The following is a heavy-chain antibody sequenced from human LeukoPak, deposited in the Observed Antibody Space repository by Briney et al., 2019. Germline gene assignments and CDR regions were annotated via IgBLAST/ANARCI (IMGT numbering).Heavy chain of an antibody. CDR1: GFTFSSYA. CDR2: ISGSGGST. V-gene: IGHV3-23*01. J-gene: IGHJ4*02. Sequence: PGGSLRLSCAASGFTFSSYAMSWVRQAPGKGLEWVSAISGSGGSTYYADSVKGRFTISRDNSKNTLYLQMNSLRAEDTTVYYCAKFWTYSSSPHRDFDYWGQGTLVTVSS. D-gene: IGHD6-6*01. CDR3: AKFWTYSSSPHRDFDY.